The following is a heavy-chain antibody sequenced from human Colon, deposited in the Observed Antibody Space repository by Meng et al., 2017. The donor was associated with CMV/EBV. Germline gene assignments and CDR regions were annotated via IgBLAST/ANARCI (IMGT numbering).Heavy chain of an antibody. CDR1: GFTLSSYA. J-gene: IGHJ4*02. CDR2: ISASGLTT. Sequence: GESLKISCVASGFTLSSYAMSWVRQAPGKRLEWVSVISASGLTTYYADSVHGHFTISSDTSKNTLYLQLHSLRAEDTAVYYCAKGENSGVAFNAFWGQGTLVTVSS. D-gene: IGHD6-25*01. V-gene: IGHV3-23*01. CDR3: AKGENSGVAFNAF.